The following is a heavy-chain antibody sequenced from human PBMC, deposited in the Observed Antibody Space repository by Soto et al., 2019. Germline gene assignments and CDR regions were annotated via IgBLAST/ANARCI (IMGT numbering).Heavy chain of an antibody. D-gene: IGHD3-3*01. CDR3: ARGSGYYDFWSGYWFDP. J-gene: IGHJ5*02. CDR2: ISSSSSYI. Sequence: PGGSLRLSCAASGFTSSSYSMNWVRQAPGKGLEWVSSISSSSSYIYYADSVKGRFTISRDNAKNSLYLQMNSLRAEDTAVYYCARGSGYYDFWSGYWFDPWGQGTLVTVSS. CDR1: GFTSSSYS. V-gene: IGHV3-21*01.